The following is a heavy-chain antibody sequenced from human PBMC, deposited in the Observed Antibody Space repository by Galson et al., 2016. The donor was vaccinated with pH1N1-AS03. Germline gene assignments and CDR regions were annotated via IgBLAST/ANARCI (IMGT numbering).Heavy chain of an antibody. Sequence: SLRLSCAASGFTFNRSWMNWVRQASGKGLEWVANIKQDGSEKYYVDSVKGRFTISRDNAKNSLYLQMNSLRAEDTAVYYRFEINNGGGQGTLVTVSS. CDR2: IKQDGSEK. CDR3: FEINNG. D-gene: IGHD2-8*01. V-gene: IGHV3-7*01. CDR1: GFTFNRSW. J-gene: IGHJ4*02.